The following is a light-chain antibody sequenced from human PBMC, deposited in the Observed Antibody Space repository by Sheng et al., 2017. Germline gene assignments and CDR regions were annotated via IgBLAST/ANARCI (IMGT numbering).Light chain of an antibody. Sequence: QSVLTQPPSVSAAPGQKVTISCSGSSSNIGNNLVSWYQQLPGTAPKLLIYQNNKRPSGIPDRFSGSKSGASATLGISELQTGDEADYYCGAWDSSLSVGVFGGGTKLTVL. V-gene: IGLV1-51*02. J-gene: IGLJ3*02. CDR2: QNN. CDR1: SSNIGNNL. CDR3: GAWDSSLSVGV.